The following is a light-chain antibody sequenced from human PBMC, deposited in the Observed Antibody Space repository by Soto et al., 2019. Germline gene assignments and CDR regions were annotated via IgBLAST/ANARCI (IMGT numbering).Light chain of an antibody. Sequence: EIGLTQSPGTLSLSPGERATLSCRASQSVSSSYLAWYQQKPGQAPRLLIYGASSRATGIPDRFSGSGSGTAFTLTISSLAPEDFAVYYCQHYGGSPRTFGPGTKVDIK. CDR3: QHYGGSPRT. V-gene: IGKV3-20*01. CDR2: GAS. CDR1: QSVSSSY. J-gene: IGKJ3*01.